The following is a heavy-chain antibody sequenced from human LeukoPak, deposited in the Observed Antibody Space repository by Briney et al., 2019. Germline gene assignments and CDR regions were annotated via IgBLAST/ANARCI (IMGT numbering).Heavy chain of an antibody. CDR1: GFTFSSYA. D-gene: IGHD3-3*01. CDR3: ARDPGFLEWLLDY. V-gene: IGHV3-30-3*01. J-gene: IGHJ4*02. CDR2: ISYDGSNK. Sequence: GGSLRLSCAASGFTFSSYAMHWVRQAPGKGLEWVAVISYDGSNKYYADSVKGRFTISRDNSKNTLYLQMNSQRAEDTAVYYCARDPGFLEWLLDYWGQGTLVTVSS.